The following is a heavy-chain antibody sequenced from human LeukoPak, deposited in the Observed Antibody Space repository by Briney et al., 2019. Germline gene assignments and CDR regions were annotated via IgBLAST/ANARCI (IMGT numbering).Heavy chain of an antibody. CDR1: GGSFSGYY. Sequence: SETLSLTCAVYGGSFSGYYWSWLRQPPGKGLEWIGEINHSGSTNYNPSLKSRVTISVDTSKNQFSLKLSSVTAADTAVYYCARVRRYCSSTSCLNWFDPWGQGTLVTVSS. CDR2: INHSGST. D-gene: IGHD2-2*01. V-gene: IGHV4-34*01. J-gene: IGHJ5*02. CDR3: ARVRRYCSSTSCLNWFDP.